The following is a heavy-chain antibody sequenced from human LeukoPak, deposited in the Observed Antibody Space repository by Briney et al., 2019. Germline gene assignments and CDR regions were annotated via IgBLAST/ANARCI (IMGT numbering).Heavy chain of an antibody. CDR3: ARVSSGSYYGTDY. J-gene: IGHJ4*02. Sequence: PGGSLRLSCTASGFTFSSYSMNWVRQAPGKGLEWVSSISFSSSYIYYADSVKGRFTISRDNAKNSLYLQMNSLRAEDTAVYYCARVSSGSYYGTDYWGQGTLVTVSS. V-gene: IGHV3-21*01. CDR1: GFTFSSYS. D-gene: IGHD1-26*01. CDR2: ISFSSSYI.